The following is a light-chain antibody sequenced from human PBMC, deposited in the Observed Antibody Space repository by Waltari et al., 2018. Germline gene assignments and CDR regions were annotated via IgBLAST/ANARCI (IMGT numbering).Light chain of an antibody. CDR1: SSSIGSNV. V-gene: IGLV1-47*01. CDR2: RND. J-gene: IGLJ2*01. Sequence: QSVLTQPPSASGPPGQRVTISCSGSSSSIGSNVVNWYQQVPGTTPKLLIYRNDQRPSGVPDRFSGSKSGTSASLAISGLRSEDEADYYCAAWDDKLGGRWEFGGGTKLTVL. CDR3: AAWDDKLGGRWE.